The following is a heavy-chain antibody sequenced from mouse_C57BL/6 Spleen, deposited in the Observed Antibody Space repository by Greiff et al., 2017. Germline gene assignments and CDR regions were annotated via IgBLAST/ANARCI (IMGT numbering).Heavy chain of an antibody. CDR3: ARGRVYYDYPYYAMDY. CDR2: IYPGSGST. V-gene: IGHV1-55*01. CDR1: GYTFTSYW. D-gene: IGHD2-4*01. Sequence: QVQLQQPGAELVKPGASVKMSCKASGYTFTSYWITWVKQRPGQGLEWIGDIYPGSGSTNYNEKFKSKATLTVDTSPSTAYMQLSSLTSEDSAVYYCARGRVYYDYPYYAMDYWGQGTSVTVSS. J-gene: IGHJ4*01.